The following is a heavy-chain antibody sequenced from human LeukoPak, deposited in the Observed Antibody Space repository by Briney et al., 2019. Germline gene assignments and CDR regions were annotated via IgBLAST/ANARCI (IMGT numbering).Heavy chain of an antibody. V-gene: IGHV4-31*03. CDR2: IYYSGST. CDR1: GGSISSGGHY. J-gene: IGHJ4*02. Sequence: ASQTLSLTCTVSGGSISSGGHYWSWIRQHPGKGLEWIGYIYYSGSTYYNPSLKSRVTISVDTSKNQFSLKLSSVTAADTAVYYCAREGGSYYDSSGYFSPKPIFYFDYWGQGILVTVPS. CDR3: AREGGSYYDSSGYFSPKPIFYFDY. D-gene: IGHD3-22*01.